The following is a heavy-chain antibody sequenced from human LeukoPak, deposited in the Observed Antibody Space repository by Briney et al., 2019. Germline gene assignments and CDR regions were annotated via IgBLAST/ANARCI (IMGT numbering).Heavy chain of an antibody. CDR3: ARGSSLISVARNIDY. Sequence: ASVKVSCKASGYTFSNYYMHWVRQAPGQGVEWMGVINPTGGSTTSPHTFHARVTMTRDTSTSTLYMYLSSLRSEHTAVYYCARGSSLISVARNIDYWGQGTLVTVSS. J-gene: IGHJ4*02. CDR1: GYTFSNYY. CDR2: INPTGGST. D-gene: IGHD6-19*01. V-gene: IGHV1-46*01.